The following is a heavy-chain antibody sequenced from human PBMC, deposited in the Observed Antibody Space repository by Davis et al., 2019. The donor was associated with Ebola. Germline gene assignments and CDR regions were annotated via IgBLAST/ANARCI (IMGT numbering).Heavy chain of an antibody. Sequence: SVKVSCKASGGTFSSYAISWVRQAPGQGLEWMGGIIPIFGTANYAQKFQGRVTMTTDTSTSTAYMELRSLRSDDTAVYYCAREPGSGSYYSDYWGQGTLVTVSS. CDR1: GGTFSSYA. CDR3: AREPGSGSYYSDY. V-gene: IGHV1-69*05. CDR2: IIPIFGTA. D-gene: IGHD3-10*01. J-gene: IGHJ4*02.